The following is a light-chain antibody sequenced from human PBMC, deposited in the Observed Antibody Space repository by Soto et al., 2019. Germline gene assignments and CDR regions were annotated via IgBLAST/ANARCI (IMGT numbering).Light chain of an antibody. J-gene: IGLJ2*01. Sequence: QSALTQPASVSGSPGQSITISCTGTISDVGSYDYVSWYQQHPGKAPKLMIYEVISRPSGISHRFSGSKSGNTASLTISGLQAEDEADYYCSSYTSSTTLVFGGGTKVTVL. V-gene: IGLV2-14*01. CDR3: SSYTSSTTLV. CDR2: EVI. CDR1: ISDVGSYDY.